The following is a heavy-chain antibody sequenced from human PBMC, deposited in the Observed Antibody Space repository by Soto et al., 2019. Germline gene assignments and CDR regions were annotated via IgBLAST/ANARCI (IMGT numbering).Heavy chain of an antibody. CDR2: IGHAGDT. J-gene: IGHJ4*02. CDR1: GFTFSTYA. Sequence: EVQLVESGGGLVQPGGSLRLSCAASGFTFSTYAMHWVRQASGKGLEWVSSIGHAGDTYYAGSVKGRFTISRDNAKNAFYLQMNSLGVGDTAVYYCASLGARIYWGQGSLVTVSS. V-gene: IGHV3-13*04. CDR3: ASLGARIY. D-gene: IGHD3-16*01.